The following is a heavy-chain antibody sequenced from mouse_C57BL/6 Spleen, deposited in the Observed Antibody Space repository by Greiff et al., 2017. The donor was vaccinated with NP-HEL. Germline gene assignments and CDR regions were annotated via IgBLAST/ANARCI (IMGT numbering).Heavy chain of an antibody. Sequence: VQLKESGGDLVKPGGSLKLSCAASGFTFSSYGMSWVRQTPDKRLEWVATISSGGSYTYYPDSVKGRFTISRDNAKNTLYLQMSSLKSEDTAMYYCARLDYYGSSYDYAMDYWGQGTSVTVSS. CDR3: ARLDYYGSSYDYAMDY. CDR1: GFTFSSYG. CDR2: ISSGGSYT. D-gene: IGHD1-1*01. V-gene: IGHV5-6*01. J-gene: IGHJ4*01.